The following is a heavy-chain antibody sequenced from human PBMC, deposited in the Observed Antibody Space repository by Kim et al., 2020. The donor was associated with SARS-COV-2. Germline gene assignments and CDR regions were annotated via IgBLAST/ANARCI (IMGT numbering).Heavy chain of an antibody. V-gene: IGHV3-30*04. Sequence: GGSLRLSCAASGFTFSSYAMHWVRQAPGKGLEWVAVISYDGSNKYYADSVKGRFTISRDNSKNTLYLQMNSLRAEDTAVYYCAREWGYCSSTSCSRMDVWGQGTTVTVSS. J-gene: IGHJ6*02. CDR2: ISYDGSNK. CDR3: AREWGYCSSTSCSRMDV. CDR1: GFTFSSYA. D-gene: IGHD2-2*01.